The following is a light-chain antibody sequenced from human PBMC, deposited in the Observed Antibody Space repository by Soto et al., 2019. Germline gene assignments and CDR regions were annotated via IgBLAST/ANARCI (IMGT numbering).Light chain of an antibody. V-gene: IGLV2-8*01. J-gene: IGLJ2*01. CDR1: SSDVGRYNF. Sequence: QSALTQPPSASASPGQSVTISCTGTSSDVGRYNFVSWYQQHPGKAPKLLIYEVTKRPAGVPDRFSGSKSGNTASLTVSGLQADDEANYYCSSYAGDTVVFGGGTKLTVL. CDR3: SSYAGDTVV. CDR2: EVT.